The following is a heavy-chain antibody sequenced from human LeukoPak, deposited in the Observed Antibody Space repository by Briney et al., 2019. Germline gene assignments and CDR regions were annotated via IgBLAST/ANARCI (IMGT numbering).Heavy chain of an antibody. CDR1: GGSISSSSYY. V-gene: IGHV4-39*07. Sequence: PSETLSLTCTVSGGSISSSSYYWGWIRQPPGKGLEWIGSIYYSGSTYYNPSLKSRVTISVDTSKNQFSLKLSSVTAADTAVYYCARDRDEGATTPWGQGTLVTVSS. CDR3: ARDRDEGATTP. D-gene: IGHD1-26*01. J-gene: IGHJ5*02. CDR2: IYYSGST.